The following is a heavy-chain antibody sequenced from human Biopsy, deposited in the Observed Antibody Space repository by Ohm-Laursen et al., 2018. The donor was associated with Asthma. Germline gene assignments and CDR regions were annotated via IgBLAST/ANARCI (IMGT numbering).Heavy chain of an antibody. CDR2: VTYDEISH. CDR3: ARERAGVLGSYNGMDV. D-gene: IGHD2-8*01. J-gene: IGHJ6*02. V-gene: IGHV3-30*03. Sequence: SLRLSWSASGFTFSNYGMHWVRQGAGNGLDWGAVVTYDEISHYYAESVKGRFTISRDNSRNTLNLQMNSVRPDDTAVYFCARERAGVLGSYNGMDVWGPGPTVSVSS. CDR1: GFTFSNYG.